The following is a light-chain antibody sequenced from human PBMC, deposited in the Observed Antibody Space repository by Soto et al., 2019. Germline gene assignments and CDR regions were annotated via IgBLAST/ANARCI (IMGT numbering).Light chain of an antibody. Sequence: DIQLTQSPSFLSASVGDRVTITCRASQGISSDFAWYQQKPGKAPKLLIYAAATLQSGVTSRFSGSVSGTECTLTISRLQPEDVATYYCQQLNSYPITCGQGTGLEIK. CDR1: QGISSD. J-gene: IGKJ5*01. CDR3: QQLNSYPIT. CDR2: AAA. V-gene: IGKV1-9*01.